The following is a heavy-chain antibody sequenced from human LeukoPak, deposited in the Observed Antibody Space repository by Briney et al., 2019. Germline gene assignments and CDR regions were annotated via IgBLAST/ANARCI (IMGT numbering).Heavy chain of an antibody. CDR3: ARGIWVIRGLIGYAFDF. D-gene: IGHD3-10*01. V-gene: IGHV3-30*03. Sequence: PGRSLRLSCAASGFTFSNYGIHWVRQAPGKGLEWVAVISSDGSDTYYADSVKGRFTISRYNSKNTLYLQMNSLRAEDTAVYHCARGIWVIRGLIGYAFDFWGQGTMVTVSS. CDR1: GFTFSNYG. CDR2: ISSDGSDT. J-gene: IGHJ3*01.